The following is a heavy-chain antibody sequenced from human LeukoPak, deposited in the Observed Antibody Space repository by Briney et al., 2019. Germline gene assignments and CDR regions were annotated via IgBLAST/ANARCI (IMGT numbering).Heavy chain of an antibody. CDR2: INPSGGST. V-gene: IGHV1-46*01. CDR3: AREEDYLRIDFDY. J-gene: IGHJ4*02. CDR1: GYTFTRYY. D-gene: IGHD2/OR15-2a*01. Sequence: ASVKVSCKASGYTFTRYYVQWGRQAPGPGLELMGIINPSGGSTSYAQKFQGRVTMTRDTSTSTVYMELSSLRSEDTAVYYCAREEDYLRIDFDYWGQGTLVTVSS.